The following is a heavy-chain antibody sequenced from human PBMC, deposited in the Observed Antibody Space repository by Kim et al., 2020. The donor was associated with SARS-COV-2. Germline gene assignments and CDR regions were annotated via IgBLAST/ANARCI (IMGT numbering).Heavy chain of an antibody. J-gene: IGHJ4*02. D-gene: IGHD3-22*01. V-gene: IGHV3-33*01. CDR2: IWYVGSNK. CDR3: ARESPSRGYYDSSGSMAGGDY. Sequence: GGSLTLACAASGFTFSSYGMHWVRQAPGTGRERVAVIWYVGSNKYYSDSVKGRLTISRDNSKNTQYLQRNSLRAEDTAVDYCARESPSRGYYDSSGSMAGGDYWGQGTLVTVSS. CDR1: GFTFSSYG.